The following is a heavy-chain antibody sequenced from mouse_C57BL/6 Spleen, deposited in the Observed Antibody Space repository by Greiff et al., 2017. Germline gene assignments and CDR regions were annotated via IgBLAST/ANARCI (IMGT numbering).Heavy chain of an antibody. CDR3: AREGRDAMDY. CDR1: GYSFTGYY. Sequence: VQLQQSGPELVKPGASVKISCKASGYSFTGYYMNWVKQSPEKSLEWIGEINPSTGGTTYNQKFKAKATLTVDKSSSTAYMQLKSLTSEDSAVYYCAREGRDAMDYWGQGTSVTVSS. J-gene: IGHJ4*01. D-gene: IGHD3-3*01. CDR2: INPSTGGT. V-gene: IGHV1-42*01.